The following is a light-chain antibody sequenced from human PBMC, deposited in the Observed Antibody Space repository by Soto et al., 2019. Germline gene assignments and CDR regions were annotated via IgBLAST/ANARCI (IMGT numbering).Light chain of an antibody. CDR2: DAS. CDR3: QQRSRWPALT. Sequence: EVILTQFPANLSLSPGESATLSCRASQSVSYHLAWYQQKPGQAPRLLIYDASSRAPGIPPRFSGGGSGTDFTLTIRSLEPEDSAIYYCQQRSRWPALTFGGGTKVEI. J-gene: IGKJ4*01. V-gene: IGKV3-11*01. CDR1: QSVSYH.